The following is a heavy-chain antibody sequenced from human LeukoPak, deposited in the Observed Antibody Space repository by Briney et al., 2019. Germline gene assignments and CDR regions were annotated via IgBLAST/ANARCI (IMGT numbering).Heavy chain of an antibody. J-gene: IGHJ4*02. CDR3: ARRGLYYYGSGSYYFDY. Sequence: GESLKISCKGSGYSFTSYWIGWVRQMPGKGLEWMGIIYPGDSDTRYSPSFQGQVTISADKSISTAYLQWSSLKASDAAMYYCARRGLYYYGSGSYYFDYWGQGTLVTVSS. V-gene: IGHV5-51*01. D-gene: IGHD3-10*01. CDR2: IYPGDSDT. CDR1: GYSFTSYW.